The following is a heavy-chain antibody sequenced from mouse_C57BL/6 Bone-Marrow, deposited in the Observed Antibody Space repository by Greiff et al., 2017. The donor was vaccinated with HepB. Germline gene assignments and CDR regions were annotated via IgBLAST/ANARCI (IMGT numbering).Heavy chain of an antibody. Sequence: QVHVKQPGAELVKPGASVKLSCKASGYTFTSYWMHWVKQRPGQGLEWIGMIHPNSGSTNYNEKFKSKATLTVDKSSSTAYMQLSSLTSEDSAVYYCARTWADHYWGQGTTLTVSS. V-gene: IGHV1-64*01. D-gene: IGHD4-1*01. CDR3: ARTWADHY. J-gene: IGHJ2*01. CDR1: GYTFTSYW. CDR2: IHPNSGST.